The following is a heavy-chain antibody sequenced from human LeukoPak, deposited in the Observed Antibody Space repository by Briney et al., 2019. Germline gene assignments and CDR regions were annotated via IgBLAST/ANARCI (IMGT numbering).Heavy chain of an antibody. D-gene: IGHD1-7*01. Sequence: GASVKVSCKASGYTFTSYGVSWVRQAPGQRLEWMGWINAGNGNTKYSQEFQGRVTITRDTSASTAYMELSSLRSEDMAVYYCAREYNWNFGAENWFDPWGQGTLVTVSS. CDR2: INAGNGNT. CDR3: AREYNWNFGAENWFDP. V-gene: IGHV1-3*03. CDR1: GYTFTSYG. J-gene: IGHJ5*02.